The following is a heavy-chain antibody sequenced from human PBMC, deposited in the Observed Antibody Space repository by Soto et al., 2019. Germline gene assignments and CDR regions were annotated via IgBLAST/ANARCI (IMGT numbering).Heavy chain of an antibody. CDR1: GGSFSGYY. J-gene: IGHJ2*01. V-gene: IGHV4-34*01. CDR2: INHSGST. CDR3: ARIVRYCSGGSCLRSYWYFDL. D-gene: IGHD2-15*01. Sequence: QVQLRQWGAGLLKPSETLSLTCAVYGGSFSGYYWSWIRQPPGKGLEWIGEINHSGSTNYNPSLKSRVTISVDTSKNQFSLKLSSVTAADTAVYYCARIVRYCSGGSCLRSYWYFDLWGRGTLVTVSS.